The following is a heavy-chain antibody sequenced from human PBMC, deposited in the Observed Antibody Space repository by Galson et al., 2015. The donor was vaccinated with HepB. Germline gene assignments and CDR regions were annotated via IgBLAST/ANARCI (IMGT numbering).Heavy chain of an antibody. J-gene: IGHJ1*01. Sequence: SLRLSCAASGFPFSSYNMNWVRQAPGKGLEWVSSISSTSNYIYYADSVKGRFSISRDNAKNSLYLQMNSLRVEDTAVYYCARDRPTAIVAAASFLHWGQGSLVTVSS. CDR1: GFPFSSYN. V-gene: IGHV3-21*01. D-gene: IGHD6-25*01. CDR3: ARDRPTAIVAAASFLH. CDR2: ISSTSNYI.